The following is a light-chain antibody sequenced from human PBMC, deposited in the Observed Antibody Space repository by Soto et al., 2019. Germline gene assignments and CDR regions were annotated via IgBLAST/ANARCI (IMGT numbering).Light chain of an antibody. V-gene: IGLV1-47*01. CDR3: AAWDDSLSGWV. J-gene: IGLJ3*02. Sequence: QAVVTQPPSASVTPGQRVTISCSGSSSNIGSNYVYWYQQLPGTAPKLLIYRNNQRPSGVPDRFSGSKSGTSASLAISGLRSEDEADYYCAAWDDSLSGWVFGGGTQLTVL. CDR2: RNN. CDR1: SSNIGSNY.